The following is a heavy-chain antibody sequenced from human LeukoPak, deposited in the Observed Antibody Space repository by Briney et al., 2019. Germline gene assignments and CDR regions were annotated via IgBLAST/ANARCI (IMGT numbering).Heavy chain of an antibody. J-gene: IGHJ3*02. V-gene: IGHV3-11*06. CDR1: GFTFSDYY. D-gene: IGHD3-16*01. CDR3: ARFETAGGDAFDI. Sequence: GGSLRLSCAASGFTFSDYYMSWIRQAPGKGLEWVSYISSSSSYTNYADSVKGRFTISRDNAKNSLYLQMNGLRAEDTAVYYCARFETAGGDAFDIWGQGTMVTVSS. CDR2: ISSSSSYT.